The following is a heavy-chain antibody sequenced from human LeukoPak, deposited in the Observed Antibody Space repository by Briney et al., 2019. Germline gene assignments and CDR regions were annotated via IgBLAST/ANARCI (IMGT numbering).Heavy chain of an antibody. CDR3: ARDRRYSGSSDGSDI. D-gene: IGHD1-26*01. CDR1: GVSITSYY. Sequence: PSETLSLTCTVSGVSITSYYWSWIRQSPGKGLEWIGYIYYSGSTNYNPSLKSRVTILVDTSKNQFSLKLNSVTAADTAVYYCARDRRYSGSSDGSDIWGQGARVTVSS. CDR2: IYYSGST. V-gene: IGHV4-59*01. J-gene: IGHJ3*02.